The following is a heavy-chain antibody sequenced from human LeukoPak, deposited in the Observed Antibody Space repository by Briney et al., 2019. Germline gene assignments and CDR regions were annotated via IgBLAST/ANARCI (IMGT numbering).Heavy chain of an antibody. Sequence: SETLSLTCAVYGGSFSGYYWSWIRQPPGKGLEWIGEINHSGSTNYNPSLKSRVTISVDTSKNQFSLKLSSVTAADTAVYYCGRGEYGRKGFNYGGREPRAPVS. CDR3: GRGEYGRKGFNY. D-gene: IGHD6-6*01. V-gene: IGHV4-34*01. CDR2: INHSGST. J-gene: IGHJ4*02. CDR1: GGSFSGYY.